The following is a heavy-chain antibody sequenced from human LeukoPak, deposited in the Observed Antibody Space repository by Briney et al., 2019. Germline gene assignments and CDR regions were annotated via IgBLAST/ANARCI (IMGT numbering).Heavy chain of an antibody. CDR1: GGSISSYY. Sequence: SETLSLTCTVSGGSISSYYWSWIRQPAGKGLEWIGRIYTSGSTNYNPSLKSRVTMSVDTSKNQFSLKLSSVTAADTAVYYCARVGYSSGWYWGYYYYYMDVWGKGTTVTVSS. J-gene: IGHJ6*03. CDR2: IYTSGST. CDR3: ARVGYSSGWYWGYYYYYMDV. D-gene: IGHD6-19*01. V-gene: IGHV4-4*07.